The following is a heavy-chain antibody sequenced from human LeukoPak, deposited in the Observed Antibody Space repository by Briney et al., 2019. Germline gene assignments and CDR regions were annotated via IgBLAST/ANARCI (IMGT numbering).Heavy chain of an antibody. CDR3: ARPKVGATRGFDY. D-gene: IGHD1-26*01. V-gene: IGHV4-39*02. CDR2: IFYSGST. CDR1: GGSISSSSYY. J-gene: IGHJ4*02. Sequence: SETLSLTCTVSGGSISSSSYYWGWIRQPPGKGLQWIASIFYSGSTYYNPSLKSRVTISVDTSKNHFSLRLSSVTAADTAVYYCARPKVGATRGFDYWGQGTLVTVSS.